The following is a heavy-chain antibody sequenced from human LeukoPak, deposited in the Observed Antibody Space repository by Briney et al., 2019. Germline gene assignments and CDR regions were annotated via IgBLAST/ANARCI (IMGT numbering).Heavy chain of an antibody. CDR2: IIPIFGTA. CDR1: GGTFSSYA. D-gene: IGHD3-10*01. Sequence: SVKVSCKASGGTFSSYAISWVRQAPGQGLEWMGGIIPIFGTANYAQKFQGRVTITADESTSTAYMELSSLRSEDTAVYYCARDPGYYGSGSPHYYGMDVWGQGTTVTVSS. V-gene: IGHV1-69*01. J-gene: IGHJ6*02. CDR3: ARDPGYYGSGSPHYYGMDV.